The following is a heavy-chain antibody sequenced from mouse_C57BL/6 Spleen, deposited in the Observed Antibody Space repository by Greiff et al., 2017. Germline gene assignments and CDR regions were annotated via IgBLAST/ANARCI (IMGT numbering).Heavy chain of an antibody. D-gene: IGHD2-5*01. Sequence: EVQGVESGGDLVKPGGSLTLSCAASGFTFSSYGMSWVRQTPDKRLEWVATISSGGSYTYYPDSVKGRFTISRDNAKNTLYLQMSSLKSEDTAMYYCASPYYSNFYYAMDYWGQGTSVTVSS. CDR3: ASPYYSNFYYAMDY. CDR2: ISSGGSYT. J-gene: IGHJ4*01. CDR1: GFTFSSYG. V-gene: IGHV5-6*01.